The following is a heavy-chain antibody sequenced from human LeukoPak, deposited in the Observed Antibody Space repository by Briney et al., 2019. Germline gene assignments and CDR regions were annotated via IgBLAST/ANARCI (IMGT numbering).Heavy chain of an antibody. J-gene: IGHJ4*02. Sequence: ASVKVSCKASGGTFSSCAISWVRQAPGQGLEWMGGIIPIFGTANYAQKFQGRVTITADESTSTAYMELSSLRSEDTAVYYCARDHNWEIFDYWGQGTLVTVSS. CDR1: GGTFSSCA. CDR2: IIPIFGTA. D-gene: IGHD1-20*01. V-gene: IGHV1-69*13. CDR3: ARDHNWEIFDY.